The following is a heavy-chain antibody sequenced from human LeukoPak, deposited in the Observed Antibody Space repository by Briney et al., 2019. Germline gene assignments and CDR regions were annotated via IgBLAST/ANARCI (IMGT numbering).Heavy chain of an antibody. D-gene: IGHD3-22*01. CDR3: ARDTYYYDSSGYSKWFDP. CDR1: GFTFSSYS. V-gene: IGHV3-21*01. J-gene: IGHJ5*02. CDR2: IISSSSYI. Sequence: PGGSLRLSCAASGFTFSSYSMNWVRQAPGKGLEWVSSIISSSSYIYYADSVKGRFTISRDNAKNSLYLQMNSLRAEDTAVYYCARDTYYYDSSGYSKWFDPWGQGTLVTVSS.